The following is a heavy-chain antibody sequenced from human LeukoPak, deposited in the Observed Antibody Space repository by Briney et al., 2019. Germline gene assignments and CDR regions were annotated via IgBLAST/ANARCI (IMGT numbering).Heavy chain of an antibody. CDR1: GYSFTRYW. D-gene: IGHD2-2*01. V-gene: IGHV5-51*01. CDR3: ARGLGYCSSTSCPLDY. J-gene: IGHJ4*02. CDR2: IYPGDSDT. Sequence: GESLKISCKGSGYSFTRYWIGWVRQMPGKGLGWMGIIYPGDSDTRYSPSFQGQVTISADKSISTAYLQWSSLKASDTAMYYCARGLGYCSSTSCPLDYWGQGTLVTVSS.